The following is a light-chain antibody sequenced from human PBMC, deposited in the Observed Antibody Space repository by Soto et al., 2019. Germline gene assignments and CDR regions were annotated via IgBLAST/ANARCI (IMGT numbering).Light chain of an antibody. CDR2: EVS. CDR1: SSDVGGYNY. Sequence: QSALTQPASVSGSPGQSITISCTGTSSDVGGYNYVSWYQQHPGKAPKLMIYEVSNRPSGVSNRFSGSKSGNTASLTISGLQAEDEAEYCCSSYTSSSTPWVLGGGTKVTVL. J-gene: IGLJ3*02. V-gene: IGLV2-14*01. CDR3: SSYTSSSTPWV.